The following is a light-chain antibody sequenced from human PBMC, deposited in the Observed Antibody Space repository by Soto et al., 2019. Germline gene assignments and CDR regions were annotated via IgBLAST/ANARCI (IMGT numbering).Light chain of an antibody. Sequence: QPVLTQSPSASASLGASVKLTCTLSSGHSSYAIAWHQQQPEKGPRYLMKLNSDGSHSKGDGIPDRFSGSSSGAERYLTISSLQSEDEAAYYCQTWGTGPYVVFGGGTKLTVL. CDR1: SGHSSYA. CDR2: LNSDGSH. J-gene: IGLJ2*01. CDR3: QTWGTGPYVV. V-gene: IGLV4-69*01.